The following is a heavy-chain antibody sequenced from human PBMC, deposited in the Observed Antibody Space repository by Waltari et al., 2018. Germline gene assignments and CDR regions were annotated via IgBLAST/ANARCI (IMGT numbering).Heavy chain of an antibody. V-gene: IGHV4-34*01. D-gene: IGHD6-13*01. CDR2: INHSGGT. J-gene: IGHJ4*02. CDR3: TRGLLAAAGPRFGY. CDR1: GGSFSGYY. Sequence: QVQLQKWGAGLLKPSETLSLTCAVYGGSFSGYYWSWIRQPPGKGLEWIGEINHSGGTNYNPSLKSRVTISVDTSKNQFSLKLSSVTAADTSVYYCTRGLLAAAGPRFGYWGQGTLVTVSS.